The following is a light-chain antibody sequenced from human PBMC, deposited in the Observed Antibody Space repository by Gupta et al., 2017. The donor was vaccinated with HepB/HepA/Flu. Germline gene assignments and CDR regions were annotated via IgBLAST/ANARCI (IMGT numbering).Light chain of an antibody. Sequence: DIQMTQSPSSLSASVGDRVTVTCQASQDISNDLNWYQQKPGKAPQLVIYAASIWETGVPSRFSGSGSGKHFPFTISSRQPEDIATYYCRHYNSLPPFTFGRGTKVEIK. CDR3: RHYNSLPPFT. CDR1: QDISND. CDR2: AAS. V-gene: IGKV1-33*01. J-gene: IGKJ4*01.